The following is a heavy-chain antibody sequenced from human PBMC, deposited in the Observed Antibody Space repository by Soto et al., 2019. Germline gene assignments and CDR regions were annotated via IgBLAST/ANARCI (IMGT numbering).Heavy chain of an antibody. Sequence: ETLSLTCTVSGGSISSYYWSWIRQPPGKGLEWIGYIYYSGSNNYNPSLKSRVTISVDTSKKQFSLKLRSVTAADTAVYYCARGIKGPYMATPEYWGRGTLVTVSS. D-gene: IGHD5-12*01. CDR3: ARGIKGPYMATPEY. V-gene: IGHV4-59*01. J-gene: IGHJ4*02. CDR1: GGSISSYY. CDR2: IYYSGSN.